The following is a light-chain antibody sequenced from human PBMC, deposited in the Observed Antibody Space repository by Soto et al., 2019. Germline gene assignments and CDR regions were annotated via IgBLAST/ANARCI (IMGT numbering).Light chain of an antibody. J-gene: IGKJ1*01. V-gene: IGKV1-39*01. CDR3: QQSYSTPWT. Sequence: DIQMTQSPSSLSASVRDRVTINCRASQSISTYLNWYQQKPGKAPTLLIYAASSLQSGVPSRFSGSGSGTDFTLTISSLQPEDFATYYCQQSYSTPWTFGQGTKVDTK. CDR1: QSISTY. CDR2: AAS.